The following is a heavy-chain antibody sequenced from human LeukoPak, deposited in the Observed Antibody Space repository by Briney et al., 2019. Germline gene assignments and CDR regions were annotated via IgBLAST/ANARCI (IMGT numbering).Heavy chain of an antibody. D-gene: IGHD1-1*01. V-gene: IGHV1-69*06. CDR2: IIPIFGTA. J-gene: IGHJ5*02. CDR3: ARGGTTGTTKSRFDP. Sequence: SVKVSCKASGYTFTSYDINWVRQATGQGLEWMGGIIPIFGTANYAQKFQGRVTITADKSTSTAYMELSSLRSEDTAVYYCARGGTTGTTKSRFDPWGQGTLVTVSS. CDR1: GYTFTSYD.